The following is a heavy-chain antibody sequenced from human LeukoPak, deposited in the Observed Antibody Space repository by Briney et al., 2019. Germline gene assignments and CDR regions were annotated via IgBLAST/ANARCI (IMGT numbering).Heavy chain of an antibody. D-gene: IGHD3-10*01. CDR2: IRSKTYGGTT. J-gene: IGHJ4*02. Sequence: GGSPRLSCTASGFIFGDYAMSWFRQAPGKGLEWVGFIRSKTYGGTTEYAASVKGRFTISRDDSKSIAYLQMNSLKTEDTAVYYCARSDGSGTYYWGQGTLVTVSS. V-gene: IGHV3-49*03. CDR1: GFIFGDYA. CDR3: ARSDGSGTYY.